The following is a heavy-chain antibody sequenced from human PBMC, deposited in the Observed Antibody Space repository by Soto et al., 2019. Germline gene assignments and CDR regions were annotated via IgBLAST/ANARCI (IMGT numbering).Heavy chain of an antibody. CDR2: IYFSGSA. CDR3: ARDRTAAEAFDI. J-gene: IGHJ3*02. V-gene: IGHV4-31*03. Sequence: SETLSLTCTVSGGSISSGGYYWSWIRQRPGKGLEWIGYIYFSGSAYYTPSLKSRVTISVDTSKNQFFLKLSSVTAADTAVYYCARDRTAAEAFDIWGQGTMVTVSS. CDR1: GGSISSGGYY. D-gene: IGHD6-13*01.